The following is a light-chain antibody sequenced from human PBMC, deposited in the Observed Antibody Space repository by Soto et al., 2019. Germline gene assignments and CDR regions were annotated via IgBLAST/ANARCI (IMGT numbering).Light chain of an antibody. Sequence: QSVLTQPPSASGTPGQRVTISCSGSTSNLGSNFVYWYQQVPGAAPKLLISRNDQRPSGVPDRFSGSKSGTSASLAISGLRSEDEADYHCAAWDDCLSGVVFGGGTKLTVL. CDR3: AAWDDCLSGVV. J-gene: IGLJ3*02. V-gene: IGLV1-47*01. CDR1: TSNLGSNF. CDR2: RND.